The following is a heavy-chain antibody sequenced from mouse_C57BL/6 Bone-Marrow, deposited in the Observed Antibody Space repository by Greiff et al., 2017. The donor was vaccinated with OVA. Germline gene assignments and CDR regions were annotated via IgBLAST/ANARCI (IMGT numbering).Heavy chain of an antibody. CDR3: TRSYRNYGDFDY. CDR2: IDPETGGT. Sequence: VQLQQSGAELVRPGASVTLSCKASGYTFTDYEMHWVKQTPVHGLEWIGAIDPETGGTAYNQKFKGKAILTADKSSSTAYMELRRLTSEDSADYYCTRSYRNYGDFDYGCQGTTLEVSS. D-gene: IGHD2-5*01. J-gene: IGHJ2*01. V-gene: IGHV1-15*01. CDR1: GYTFTDYE.